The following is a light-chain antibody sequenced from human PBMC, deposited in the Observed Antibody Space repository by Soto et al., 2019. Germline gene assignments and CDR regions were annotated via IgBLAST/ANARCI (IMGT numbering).Light chain of an antibody. CDR2: DAS. CDR3: QQVKGFPLT. Sequence: DIQMTQSPATLSASVVDRVMITWRASQDISRWLAWYQQKPGKAPKVLIWDASSLQSGVPTRFSGSGSGTDFTLTITNLQPEDSAVYYCQQVKGFPLTFGGGTKV. V-gene: IGKV1-12*01. J-gene: IGKJ4*01. CDR1: QDISRW.